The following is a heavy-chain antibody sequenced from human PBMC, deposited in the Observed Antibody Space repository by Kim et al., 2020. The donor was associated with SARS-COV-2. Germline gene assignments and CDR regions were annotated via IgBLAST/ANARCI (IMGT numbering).Heavy chain of an antibody. J-gene: IGHJ5*02. Sequence: SINYAEKFQGRLTMTMDTSTTTVYMELGGLRSEDTAIYYCARDRPHNWFDPWGQGTLVTVSS. V-gene: IGHV1-46*01. CDR2: SI. CDR3: ARDRPHNWFDP.